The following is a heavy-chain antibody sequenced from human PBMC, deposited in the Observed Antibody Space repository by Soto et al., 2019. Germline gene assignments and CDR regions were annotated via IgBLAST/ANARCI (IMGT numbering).Heavy chain of an antibody. D-gene: IGHD5-12*01. V-gene: IGHV4-61*01. J-gene: IGHJ4*02. CDR2: IYYSGST. CDR3: ARVRGGYESHATGNFDY. Sequence: SETLSLTCTVSGGSVSSGSYYWSWIRQPPGKGLEWIGYIYYSGSTNYNPSLKSRVTISVDTSKNQFSLKLSSVTAADTAVYYCARVRGGYESHATGNFDYWGQGTLVTVSS. CDR1: GGSVSSGSYY.